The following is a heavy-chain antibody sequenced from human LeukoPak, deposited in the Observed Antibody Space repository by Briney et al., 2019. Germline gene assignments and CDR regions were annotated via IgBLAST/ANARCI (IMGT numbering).Heavy chain of an antibody. CDR3: ARDVGATPGYFDY. CDR2: IYYSGNT. D-gene: IGHD1-26*01. V-gene: IGHV4-59*01. CDR1: GGSISSYY. Sequence: SETLSLACTVSGGSISSYYWNWIRQPPGKGLEWIAYIYYSGNTNYNPSLKSRVTISVDTSKNQFSLKLSSVTAADTAVYYCARDVGATPGYFDYWGQGTLVTVSS. J-gene: IGHJ4*02.